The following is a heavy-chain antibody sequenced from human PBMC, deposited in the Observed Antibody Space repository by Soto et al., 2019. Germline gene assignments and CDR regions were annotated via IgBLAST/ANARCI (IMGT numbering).Heavy chain of an antibody. CDR2: IYVNDNR. J-gene: IGHJ4*02. CDR1: RLTVTNNY. D-gene: IGHD1-1*01. CDR3: AKVSPEINWNDFDY. Sequence: PGGSLRLSCAVSRLTVTNNYMTWVRQAPGKGLEWVSVIYVNDNRYYAESVKGRFTISRDSSKNTLYLQMNSLRAEDTSLYLCAKVSPEINWNDFDYWGQGTPVTVSS. V-gene: IGHV3-66*01.